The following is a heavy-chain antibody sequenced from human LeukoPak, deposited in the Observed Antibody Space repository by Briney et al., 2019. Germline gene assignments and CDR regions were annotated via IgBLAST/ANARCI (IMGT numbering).Heavy chain of an antibody. CDR1: GGSISSYY. D-gene: IGHD3-10*01. J-gene: IGHJ4*02. CDR2: IYYSGST. CDR3: ARAYGSGRGGYYFDY. Sequence: PSETLSLTCTVSGGSISSYYWSWIRQPPGKGLEWIGYIYYSGSTNYNPSLKGRVTISVDTSKNQFSLKLSSVTAADTAVYYCARAYGSGRGGYYFDYWGQGTLVTVSS. V-gene: IGHV4-59*01.